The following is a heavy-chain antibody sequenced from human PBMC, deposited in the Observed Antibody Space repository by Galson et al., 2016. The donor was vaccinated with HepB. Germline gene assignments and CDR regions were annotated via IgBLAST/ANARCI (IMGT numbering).Heavy chain of an antibody. CDR2: INWNGGST. J-gene: IGHJ4*02. CDR3: ARESGDFDGGYIYLDY. D-gene: IGHD2-21*02. CDR1: GFTFLNHG. V-gene: IGHV3-20*04. Sequence: SLRLSCAASGFTFLNHGFNWVRQAPGKGLEWVSSINWNGGSTAYAGSVKGRFTISRDNAKNSLYLQMNRLRADDTALYFCARESGDFDGGYIYLDYWGQGTRATASS.